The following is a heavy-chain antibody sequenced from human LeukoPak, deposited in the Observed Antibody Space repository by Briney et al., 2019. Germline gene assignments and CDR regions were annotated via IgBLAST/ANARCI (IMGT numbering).Heavy chain of an antibody. CDR2: ISSDGSNK. J-gene: IGHJ4*02. CDR1: GFTFSTYG. D-gene: IGHD1-26*01. CDR3: AKGDSGGSYTFDH. V-gene: IGHV3-30*18. Sequence: PGGSLRLSCAASGFTFSTYGIHWVRQAPGKGLEWVAVISSDGSNKFYADSVQGRFTFSRDNSQNTLYLQMNSLRAEDTAVYYCAKGDSGGSYTFDHWGQGTLVTVSS.